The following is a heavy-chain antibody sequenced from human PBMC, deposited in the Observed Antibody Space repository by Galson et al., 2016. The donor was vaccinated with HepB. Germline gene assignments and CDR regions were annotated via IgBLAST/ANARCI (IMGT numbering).Heavy chain of an antibody. V-gene: IGHV3-23*01. CDR3: ARGPDDYDDLSGTYRYTTFDY. Sequence: SLRLSCAVSGFPFRSYAMSWVRQAPGKGLEWVSAIGGTGRDTFFADSVKGRFIVSRDNSKDTLFVQMNSLTAEDTAVYYCARGPDDYDDLSGTYRYTTFDYWGQGTLVTVSS. D-gene: IGHD3-16*02. J-gene: IGHJ4*02. CDR2: IGGTGRDT. CDR1: GFPFRSYA.